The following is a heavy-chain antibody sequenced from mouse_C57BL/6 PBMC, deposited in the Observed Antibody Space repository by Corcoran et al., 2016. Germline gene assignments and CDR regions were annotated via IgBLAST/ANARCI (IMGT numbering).Heavy chain of an antibody. J-gene: IGHJ4*01. CDR1: GYSFTSYY. CDR2: IYPGSGNT. Sequence: QVQLQQSGPELVKPGASVKISCKASGYSFTSYYIHWVKQRPGQGLEWIGWIYPGSGNTKYNEKFKGKATLTADTSSSTAYMQLSSLTSEDSAVYYCARGHYYGSCGDAMDYWGQGTSVTVSS. D-gene: IGHD1-1*01. CDR3: ARGHYYGSCGDAMDY. V-gene: IGHV1-66*01.